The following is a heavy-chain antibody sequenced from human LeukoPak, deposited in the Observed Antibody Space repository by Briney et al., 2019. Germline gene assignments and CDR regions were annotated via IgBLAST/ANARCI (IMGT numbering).Heavy chain of an antibody. CDR3: ARVQRGLDTAMDEAFDY. CDR1: GGSISSSSYY. D-gene: IGHD5-18*01. CDR2: IYYSGST. J-gene: IGHJ4*02. Sequence: PSETLSLTCTVSGGSISSSSYYWGWIRQPPGKGLEWIGSIYYSGSTYYNPSLKSRVTISVDTSKNQFSLKLSSVTAADTAVYYCARVQRGLDTAMDEAFDYWGQGTLVTVSS. V-gene: IGHV4-39*07.